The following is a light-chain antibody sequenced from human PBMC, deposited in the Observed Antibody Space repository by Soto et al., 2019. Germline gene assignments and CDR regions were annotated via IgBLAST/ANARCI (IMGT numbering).Light chain of an antibody. Sequence: DIQMTQSPSTLSASVGDRVTITCRASQGISNYLAWYQQKPGKAPNLLIYAASSLQSGVPSRFSGSGSGTHFTLTISSLQPEDSAIYYCQQSYNNPTFGQGTRLEI. J-gene: IGKJ5*01. CDR2: AAS. V-gene: IGKV1-39*01. CDR3: QQSYNNPT. CDR1: QGISNY.